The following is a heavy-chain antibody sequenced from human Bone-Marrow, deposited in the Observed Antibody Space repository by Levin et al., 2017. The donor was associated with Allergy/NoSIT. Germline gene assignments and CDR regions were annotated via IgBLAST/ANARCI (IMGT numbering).Heavy chain of an antibody. CDR2: IRNRAASYTT. V-gene: IGHV3-72*01. CDR1: GLTFSNPY. CDR3: TTDNNGSPEF. Sequence: PGGSLRLSCAASGLTFSNPYMNWVRQAPGKGLEWVGRIRNRAASYTTEYAASVKGRFTVSRDDSQSSLYLQMNSLKTEDTAVYFCTTDNNGSPEFWGQGTLVTVSS. D-gene: IGHD1/OR15-1a*01. J-gene: IGHJ4*02.